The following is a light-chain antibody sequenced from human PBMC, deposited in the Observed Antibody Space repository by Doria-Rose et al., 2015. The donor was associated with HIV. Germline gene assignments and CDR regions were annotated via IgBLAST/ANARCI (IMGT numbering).Light chain of an antibody. V-gene: IGKV1-39*01. CDR3: QQSYRTPVYT. CDR1: QNISNY. J-gene: IGKJ2*01. CDR2: AAS. Sequence: TQSPSSLSASIRDRVTITCRASQNISNYLNWYQQKPGKAPKLLIYAASSLQSGVPSRFSGSGSGTDFTLTISSLQPEDFATYYCQQSYRTPVYTFGLGTKLEIK.